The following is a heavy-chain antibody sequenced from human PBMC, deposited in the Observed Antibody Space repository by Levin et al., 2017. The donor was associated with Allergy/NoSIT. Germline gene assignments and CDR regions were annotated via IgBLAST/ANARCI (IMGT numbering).Heavy chain of an antibody. D-gene: IGHD6-13*01. CDR1: GFTFSSYG. CDR3: ARDFTIAAAVQEYYYYGMDG. Sequence: PGGSLRLSCAASGFTFSSYGMHWVRQAPGKGLEWVAVIWYDGSNKYYADSVKGRFTISRDNSKNTLYLQMNSLRAEDTAVYYCARDFTIAAAVQEYYYYGMDGWGQGTTVTVSS. V-gene: IGHV3-33*01. CDR2: IWYDGSNK. J-gene: IGHJ6*02.